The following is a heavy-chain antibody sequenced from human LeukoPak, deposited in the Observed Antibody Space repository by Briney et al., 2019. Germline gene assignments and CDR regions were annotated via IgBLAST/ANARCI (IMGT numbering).Heavy chain of an antibody. Sequence: SETLSLTCTVSGGSISSYYWSWIRQPAGKGPEWIGRIYTSGSTNYNPSLKSRVTMSVDTSKNQFSLKLSSVTAADTAVYYCARDIRCSSTSCPGGDNWFDPWGQGTLVTVSS. D-gene: IGHD2-2*01. V-gene: IGHV4-4*07. CDR2: IYTSGST. CDR3: ARDIRCSSTSCPGGDNWFDP. CDR1: GGSISSYY. J-gene: IGHJ5*02.